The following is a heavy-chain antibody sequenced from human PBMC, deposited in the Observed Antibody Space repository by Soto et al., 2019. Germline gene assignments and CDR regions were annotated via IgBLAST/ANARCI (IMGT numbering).Heavy chain of an antibody. Sequence: QPGGSLRLSCAASGFTFSRYAMSWVRQAPGKGLEWVSVISASGGTTDYADSVKGRFTISRDNSKNTLYLQMNSLRAEDSAVYYCAKDIRAPRGTTYFDLWGQGTLVTVSS. V-gene: IGHV3-23*01. D-gene: IGHD3-10*01. CDR3: AKDIRAPRGTTYFDL. CDR2: ISASGGTT. J-gene: IGHJ4*02. CDR1: GFTFSRYA.